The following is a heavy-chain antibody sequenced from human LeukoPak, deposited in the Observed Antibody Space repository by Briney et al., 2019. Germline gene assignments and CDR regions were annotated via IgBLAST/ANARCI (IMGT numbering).Heavy chain of an antibody. V-gene: IGHV4-61*08. CDR1: GGSVSNADYY. D-gene: IGHD7-27*01. J-gene: IGHJ4*02. CDR2: IYHTGSN. CDR3: AREAWGSGYYFDY. Sequence: SETLSLTCTVSGGSVSNADYYWSWIRHPPGKTLEWIGYIYHTGSNNYKYSLKSRVTISLDTSKNRFSLRLTSMTAADTAIYYCAREAWGSGYYFDYWGQGTLVTVSS.